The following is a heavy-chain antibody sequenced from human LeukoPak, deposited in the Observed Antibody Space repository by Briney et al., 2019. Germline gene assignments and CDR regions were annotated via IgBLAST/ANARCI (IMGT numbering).Heavy chain of an antibody. D-gene: IGHD3-10*01. V-gene: IGHV1-2*02. J-gene: IGHJ5*02. CDR3: ARPLLWFGGRFDP. CDR1: GYTFTGYY. CDR2: INPNSGGT. Sequence: ASVKVSCKASGYTFTGYYMHWVRQAPGQGLEWMGWINPNSGGTNYAQKFQGRVTMTRDTSKNQFSLKLSSVTAADTAVYYCARPLLWFGGRFDPWGQGTLVTVSS.